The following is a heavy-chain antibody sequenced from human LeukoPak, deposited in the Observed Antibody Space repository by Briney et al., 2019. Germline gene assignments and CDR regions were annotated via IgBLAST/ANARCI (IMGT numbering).Heavy chain of an antibody. V-gene: IGHV3-7*01. CDR3: ATSRPFDY. CDR2: INQDGSEK. CDR1: GFTFSRFW. J-gene: IGHJ4*02. Sequence: PGGSLRLSCAASGFTFSRFWMNWVRQAPGKGLEWVANINQDGSEKSYVDSVKGRFTISRDNARNSLYLQMNCLRAEDTAVYYCATSRPFDYWGQGTLVTVSS.